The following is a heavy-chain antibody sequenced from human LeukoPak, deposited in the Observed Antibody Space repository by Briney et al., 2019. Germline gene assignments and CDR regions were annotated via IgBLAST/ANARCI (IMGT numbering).Heavy chain of an antibody. CDR3: ARGTYCSSTSCYMDWFDP. V-gene: IGHV4-34*01. CDR1: GGSFSGYY. CDR2: INHSGST. D-gene: IGHD2-2*02. J-gene: IGHJ5*02. Sequence: LETLSLTCAVYGGSFSGYYWSWIRQPPGKGLEWIGEINHSGSTNYNPSLKSRVTISVDTSKNQFSLKLSSVTAADTAVYYCARGTYCSSTSCYMDWFDPWGQGTLVTVSS.